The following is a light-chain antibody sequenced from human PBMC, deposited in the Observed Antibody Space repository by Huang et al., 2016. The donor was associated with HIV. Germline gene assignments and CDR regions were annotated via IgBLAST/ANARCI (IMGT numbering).Light chain of an antibody. J-gene: IGKJ1*01. CDR1: EGISGY. CDR2: AAS. Sequence: IQLTQSPSSLSASVGDRVTITCRASEGISGYLAWYQQKSGKAPKFLIYAASTLQSGVQSRFSGSGSGTDFTLTISSLQPEDFATYYCQQLNDYPWTFGQGTKVEIK. V-gene: IGKV1-9*01. CDR3: QQLNDYPWT.